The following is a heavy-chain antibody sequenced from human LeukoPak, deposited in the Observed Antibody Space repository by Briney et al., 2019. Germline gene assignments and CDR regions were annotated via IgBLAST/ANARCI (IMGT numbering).Heavy chain of an antibody. CDR1: GYTFTSYA. D-gene: IGHD3-22*01. V-gene: IGHV1-3*01. Sequence: ASVKVSCKASGYTFTSYAMHWVRQAPGQRLEWMGWINVGNGNTKYSQKSQGRVTITRDTSASTAYMELSSLRSEDTAVYYCATVGLIKPEYYDRSGYYYRRVLSPLDYWGQGTQVTVSS. CDR3: ATVGLIKPEYYDRSGYYYRRVLSPLDY. J-gene: IGHJ4*02. CDR2: INVGNGNT.